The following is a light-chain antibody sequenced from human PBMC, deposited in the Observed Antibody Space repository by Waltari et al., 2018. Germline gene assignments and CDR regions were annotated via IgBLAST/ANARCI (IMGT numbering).Light chain of an antibody. Sequence: DIQVTQSPSTLSASVGDRVTITCRASQSIVVWLAWYQQKPGKAPRLLIYKASYLESGVPSRFSGSASGTAVTLTISSLQADDCATYYCLQYNSYPWTFGQGTTVEIK. J-gene: IGKJ1*01. CDR3: LQYNSYPWT. CDR2: KAS. V-gene: IGKV1-5*03. CDR1: QSIVVW.